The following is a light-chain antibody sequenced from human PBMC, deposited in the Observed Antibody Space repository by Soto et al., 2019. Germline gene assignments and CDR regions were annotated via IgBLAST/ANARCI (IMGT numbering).Light chain of an antibody. V-gene: IGKV3-20*01. CDR3: QQYGSPWT. CDR1: QSISSS. J-gene: IGKJ1*01. CDR2: GAS. Sequence: EIVLTQSPGTLSLSPGERATLSCRASQSISSSLAWYQQKPGLAPTLLIYGASSRATGIPDRFRGSGSGTDFTLTISRLEPEDFAVYYCQQYGSPWTFGQGTKVDIK.